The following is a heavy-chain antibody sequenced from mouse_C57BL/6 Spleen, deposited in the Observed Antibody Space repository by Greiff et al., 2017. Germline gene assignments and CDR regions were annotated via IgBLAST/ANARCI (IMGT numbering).Heavy chain of an antibody. V-gene: IGHV2-2*01. CDR1: GFSLTSYG. CDR2: IWSGGST. Sequence: QVQLQQSGPGLVQPSQCLSITCTVSGFSLTSYGVHWVRQSPGKGLEWLGVIWSGGSTDYNAAFISRLSISKDNSKSQVFFKMNSLQADDTAIYYCARGPYYSNYVGYFDVWGTGTTVTVSS. D-gene: IGHD2-5*01. CDR3: ARGPYYSNYVGYFDV. J-gene: IGHJ1*03.